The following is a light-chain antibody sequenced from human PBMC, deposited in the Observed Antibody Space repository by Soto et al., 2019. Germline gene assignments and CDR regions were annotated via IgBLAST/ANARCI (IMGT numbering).Light chain of an antibody. CDR3: KSYAGSNTYV. Sequence: QPALTQPPSAPGSPGQSVTISCTGTKSAIGVYDFVSWYQHHPGKAPRLIIYEVVQRPSGVPDRFSGSKSGNTASLTVSGLQAADEADYFCKSYAGSNTYVFGSGTKVTVL. V-gene: IGLV2-8*01. CDR2: EVV. J-gene: IGLJ1*01. CDR1: KSAIGVYDF.